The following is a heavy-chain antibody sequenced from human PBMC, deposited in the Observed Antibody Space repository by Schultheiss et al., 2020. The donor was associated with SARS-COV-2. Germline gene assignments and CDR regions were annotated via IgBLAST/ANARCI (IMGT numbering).Heavy chain of an antibody. D-gene: IGHD2-15*01. J-gene: IGHJ4*02. CDR2: IYYSGST. CDR1: GDSISSTTFY. CDR3: ARDRYCSGGSCYSVMG. V-gene: IGHV4-39*07. Sequence: GSLRLSCTVSGDSISSTTFYWGWIRQPPGKGLEWIGSIYYSGSTYYNPSLKSRVTISVDTSKNQFSLKLSSVTAADTAVYYCARDRYCSGGSCYSVMGWGQGTLVTVAS.